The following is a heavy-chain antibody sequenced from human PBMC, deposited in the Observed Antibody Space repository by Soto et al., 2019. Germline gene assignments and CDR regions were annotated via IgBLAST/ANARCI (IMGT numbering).Heavy chain of an antibody. V-gene: IGHV4-39*07. J-gene: IGHJ4*02. CDR2: IYYSGTT. CDR3: ARAPRGNYGYPSYFDY. Sequence: LSETLSLTCTFSGDSITSNSYFWAWIRQPPGKGLEWIGGIYYSGTTYYNPALKSRVTISVDRSKNQFSLKLSSVTAADTAVYYCARAPRGNYGYPSYFDYWGQGTLVPVSS. D-gene: IGHD3-10*01. CDR1: GDSITSNSYF.